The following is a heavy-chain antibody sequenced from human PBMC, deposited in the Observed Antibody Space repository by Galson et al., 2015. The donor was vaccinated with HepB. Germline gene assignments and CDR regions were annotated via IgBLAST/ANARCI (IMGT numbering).Heavy chain of an antibody. CDR2: ISYDGSNK. CDR3: AVGVRCSGGSCYSLDY. J-gene: IGHJ4*02. CDR1: GFTFSSYA. V-gene: IGHV3-30-3*01. Sequence: SLRLSCAASGFTFSSYAMHWVRQAPGKGLEWVAVISYDGSNKYYADSVKGRFTISRDNSKNTLYLQMNSLRAEDTAVYYCAVGVRCSGGSCYSLDYWGQGTLVTVSS. D-gene: IGHD2-15*01.